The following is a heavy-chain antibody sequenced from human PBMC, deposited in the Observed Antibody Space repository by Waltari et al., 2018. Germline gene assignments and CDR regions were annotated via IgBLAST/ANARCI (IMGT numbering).Heavy chain of an antibody. V-gene: IGHV3-9*01. CDR2: ISWNSGSI. CDR1: GFTFDDYA. D-gene: IGHD1-1*01. Sequence: EVQLVESGGGLVQPGRSLRLSCAASGFTFDDYAMHWVRQAPGKGLAWVSGISWNSGSIGYADSVKGRFTISRDNAKNSLYLQMNSLRSEDTAVYYCARVGTGTDDYWGQGTLVTVSS. CDR3: ARVGTGTDDY. J-gene: IGHJ4*02.